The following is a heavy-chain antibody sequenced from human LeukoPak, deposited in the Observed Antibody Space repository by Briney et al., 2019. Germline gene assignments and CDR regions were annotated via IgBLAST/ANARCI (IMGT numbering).Heavy chain of an antibody. CDR1: GGSLSSGDYY. Sequence: SQTLSLTCTVSGGSLSSGDYYWSWIRQPPGKGLEWIGYIYYSGSTYYNPSLKSRVTISVDTSKNQFSLKLSSVTAADTAVYYCARDRDSSSWYHDYWGQGNLVTVSS. CDR3: ARDRDSSSWYHDY. CDR2: IYYSGST. D-gene: IGHD6-13*01. V-gene: IGHV4-30-4*01. J-gene: IGHJ4*02.